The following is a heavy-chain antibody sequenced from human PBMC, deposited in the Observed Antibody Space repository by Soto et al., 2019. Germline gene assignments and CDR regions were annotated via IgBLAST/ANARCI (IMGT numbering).Heavy chain of an antibody. CDR1: GGSISSYY. CDR2: IYYSGST. V-gene: IGHV4-59*01. D-gene: IGHD3-9*01. CDR3: ARGYYDILTGYYGSRYGMDV. J-gene: IGHJ6*02. Sequence: SETLSLTCTVSGGSISSYYWSWIRQPPGRGLEWIGYIYYSGSTNYNPSLKSRVTISVDTSKNQSSLKLSSVTAADTAVYYCARGYYDILTGYYGSRYGMDVWGQGTTVTVSS.